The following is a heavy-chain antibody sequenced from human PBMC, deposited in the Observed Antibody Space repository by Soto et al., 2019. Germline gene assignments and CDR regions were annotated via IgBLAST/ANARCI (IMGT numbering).Heavy chain of an antibody. J-gene: IGHJ5*02. V-gene: IGHV1-69*08. CDR1: GGTFSSYT. D-gene: IGHD2-2*01. Sequence: QVQLVQSGAEVKKPGSSVKVSCKASGGTFSSYTISWVRQAPGQGLEWMGRIIPILGIANYAQKFQGRVTITADKSTSTAYMELSSLRSEDTAVYYCARDLSWGDDSSTSSDPWVQGTLVTVSS. CDR2: IIPILGIA. CDR3: ARDLSWGDDSSTSSDP.